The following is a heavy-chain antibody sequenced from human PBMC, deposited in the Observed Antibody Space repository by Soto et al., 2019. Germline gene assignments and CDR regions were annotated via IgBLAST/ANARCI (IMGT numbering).Heavy chain of an antibody. CDR1: GGSISSYY. V-gene: IGHV4-59*01. D-gene: IGHD6-13*01. CDR3: ARGPHRGIAAAGYYYSYGMDV. Sequence: SETLSLTCTVSGGSISSYYWSWIRQPPGKGLEYIGYIYYSGTTNYNPSLKSRVTISVDTSKNQFSLKLSSVTAADTAVYYCARGPHRGIAAAGYYYSYGMDVWGQGTTVTVSS. CDR2: IYYSGTT. J-gene: IGHJ6*02.